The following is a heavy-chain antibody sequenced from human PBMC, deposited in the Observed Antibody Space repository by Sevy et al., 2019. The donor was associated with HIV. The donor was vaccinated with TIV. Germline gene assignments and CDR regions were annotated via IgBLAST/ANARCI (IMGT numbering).Heavy chain of an antibody. CDR3: AREDGSRQYFQY. J-gene: IGHJ1*01. Sequence: GGSLRLSCVASGFTFSSYEMNWVRQAPGKGLEWVSYISNSGSIIYYEDSVKGRFTISRDKAKNPLYLQMNSLRAEDTAVYYCAREDGSRQYFQYWGLGTLVTVSS. CDR1: GFTFSSYE. V-gene: IGHV3-48*03. CDR2: ISNSGSII. D-gene: IGHD6-13*01.